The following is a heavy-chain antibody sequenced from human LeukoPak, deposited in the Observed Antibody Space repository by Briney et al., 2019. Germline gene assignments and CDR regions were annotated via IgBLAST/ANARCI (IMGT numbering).Heavy chain of an antibody. CDR1: GGSISSYY. J-gene: IGHJ6*03. V-gene: IGHV4-4*07. Sequence: PSETLSLTCTVSGGSISSYYWSLIRQPAGKGLEWIGRIYTSGSTNYNPTLKSRVTMSVDTSKNQFSLKLSSVTAADTAVYYCARDFLGDDFWSGSGYYYMDVWGKGTTVTVSS. CDR3: ARDFLGDDFWSGSGYYYMDV. CDR2: IYTSGST. D-gene: IGHD3-3*01.